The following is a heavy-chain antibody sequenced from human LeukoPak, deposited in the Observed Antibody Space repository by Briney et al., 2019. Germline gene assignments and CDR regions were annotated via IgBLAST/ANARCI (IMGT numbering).Heavy chain of an antibody. CDR3: ARDRSSDYYGNDAFDI. V-gene: IGHV3-30*02. Sequence: PGGSLRLSCAGSGFTFSYYGMHWVRQAPGKGLEWVAFIRYEKNEKYYADSVKGRFTISRDNAKNSLYLQMNSLRAEDTAVYYCARDRSSDYYGNDAFDIWGQGTMVTVSS. CDR1: GFTFSYYG. J-gene: IGHJ3*02. D-gene: IGHD3-22*01. CDR2: IRYEKNEK.